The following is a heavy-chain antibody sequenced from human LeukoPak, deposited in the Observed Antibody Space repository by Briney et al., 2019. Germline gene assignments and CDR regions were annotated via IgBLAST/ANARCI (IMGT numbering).Heavy chain of an antibody. J-gene: IGHJ6*02. V-gene: IGHV3-30-3*01. Sequence: GGSLRLSCAASGFTFSSYAMHWVRQAPGKGLEWVAVISYDGSNKYYADSVKGRFTISRDNSKNTLYLQMNSLRAEDTAVYYCARGVMVRGVIPWPPADGMDVWGQGTTVTVSS. CDR1: GFTFSSYA. CDR2: ISYDGSNK. D-gene: IGHD3-10*01. CDR3: ARGVMVRGVIPWPPADGMDV.